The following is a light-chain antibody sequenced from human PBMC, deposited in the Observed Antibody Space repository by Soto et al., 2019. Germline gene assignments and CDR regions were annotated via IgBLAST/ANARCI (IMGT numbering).Light chain of an antibody. CDR2: DAS. CDR3: QEGSSWVLIT. Sequence: EIVATLSSATVSLSPGAGATXSCRASQSVRNYLAWYQQKRGQAPGLLVSDASRRSTSIQGRFSGSESGTDFTLTIRSLESEGFAVNYRQEGSSWVLITFGQGTRVEVK. J-gene: IGKJ5*01. CDR1: QSVRNY. V-gene: IGKV3-11*01.